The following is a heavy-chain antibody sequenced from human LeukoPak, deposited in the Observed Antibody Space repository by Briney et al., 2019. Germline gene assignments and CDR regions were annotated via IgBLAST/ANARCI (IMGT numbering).Heavy chain of an antibody. CDR1: GYSISSGYY. V-gene: IGHV4-38-2*02. CDR2: IYHSGST. CDR3: ASLSRESSI. J-gene: IGHJ3*02. Sequence: SETLSLTCTVSGYSISSGYYWGWIRQPPGKGLEWIGSIYHSGSTYYNPSLKSRVTISVDTSKNQFSLKLSSVTAADTAVYYCASLSRESSIWGQGTMVTVSS. D-gene: IGHD5-24*01.